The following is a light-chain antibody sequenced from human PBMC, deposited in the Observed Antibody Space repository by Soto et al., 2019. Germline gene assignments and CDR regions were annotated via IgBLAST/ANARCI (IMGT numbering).Light chain of an antibody. CDR3: QQYDNLPRGFT. CDR1: QDISNY. CDR2: DAS. Sequence: DIQMTQSPSSLSASVGDRVTITCQASQDISNYLNWYQQKPGKAPKLLIYDASNLETGVPSTFSGSGYGTEFSFTISSLQPEDIATYYCQQYDNLPRGFTFGPGTKVDIK. J-gene: IGKJ3*01. V-gene: IGKV1-33*01.